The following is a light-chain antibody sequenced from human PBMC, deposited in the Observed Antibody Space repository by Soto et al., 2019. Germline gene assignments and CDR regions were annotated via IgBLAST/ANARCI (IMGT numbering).Light chain of an antibody. V-gene: IGKV1-5*03. J-gene: IGKJ1*01. CDR3: QHYITYSRT. Sequence: DIQMTQSPSTLSASVGDRVTITCRASQSIGSWLAWYQQKPGKAPKLLIYKASTLERGVPSRFSGSGSGTEFTLTISSLQPVDFATYYCQHYITYSRTFGQGTKVEI. CDR2: KAS. CDR1: QSIGSW.